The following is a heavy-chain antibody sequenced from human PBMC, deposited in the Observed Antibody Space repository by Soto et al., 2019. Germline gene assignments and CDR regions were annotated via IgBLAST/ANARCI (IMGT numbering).Heavy chain of an antibody. D-gene: IGHD5-18*01. CDR2: SRNKGNNYAT. V-gene: IGHV3-73*02. CDR1: GFTFSDSA. CDR3: TARRDWTAVAPLAY. Sequence: EVQLVESGGGLVQPGGSRKVSCAASGFTFSDSAMHWVRQASGKGLEWVGRSRNKGNNYATAYTASVKGRVNISRDDSKNTVYLQMNSLKIVETAVNYCTARRDWTAVAPLAYWGLGTLVTVSS. J-gene: IGHJ4*02.